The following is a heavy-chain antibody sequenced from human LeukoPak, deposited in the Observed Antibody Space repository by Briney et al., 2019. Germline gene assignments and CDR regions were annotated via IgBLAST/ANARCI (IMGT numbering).Heavy chain of an antibody. D-gene: IGHD3-10*01. CDR1: GGSISSSSYY. V-gene: IGHV4-39*01. CDR2: IYYSGST. CDR3: ARHGRITLFDY. Sequence: SEALSLTCTVSGGSISSSSYYWGWIRQPPGKGLEWIGSIYYSGSTYYNPSLKSRVTISVDTSKNQFSLKLSSVTAADTAVYYCARHGRITLFDYWGQGTLVTVSS. J-gene: IGHJ4*02.